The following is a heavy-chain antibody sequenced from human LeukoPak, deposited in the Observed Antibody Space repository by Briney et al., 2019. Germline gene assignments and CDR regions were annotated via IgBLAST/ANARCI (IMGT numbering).Heavy chain of an antibody. CDR1: GFTLSTYW. CDR3: ARLRWSYLGGY. V-gene: IGHV3-7*01. Sequence: GGSLRLSCAASGFTLSTYWMSWVRQAPGKGLEWVANIKQDGSQKYYVDSVKGRFTISRDNAKNSLYLQMNSLRAEDTAVYYCARLRWSYLGGYWGQGTLVTVSS. CDR2: IKQDGSQK. D-gene: IGHD4-23*01. J-gene: IGHJ4*02.